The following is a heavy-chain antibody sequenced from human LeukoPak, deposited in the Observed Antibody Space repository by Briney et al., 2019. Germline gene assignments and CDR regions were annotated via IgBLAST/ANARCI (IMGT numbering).Heavy chain of an antibody. V-gene: IGHV3-53*01. CDR2: IYSGGST. CDR3: ARDVIYDSEIYSYGDS. J-gene: IGHJ4*02. Sequence: GGSLRLSCAASGFTVSSNYMSWVRQAPGKGLEWVSFIYSGGSTYYADSVKGRFTISRDNSKNTVDLQMNSLRAEDTAVYYCARDVIYDSEIYSYGDSWGQGTRVTVSS. CDR1: GFTVSSNY. D-gene: IGHD3-16*01.